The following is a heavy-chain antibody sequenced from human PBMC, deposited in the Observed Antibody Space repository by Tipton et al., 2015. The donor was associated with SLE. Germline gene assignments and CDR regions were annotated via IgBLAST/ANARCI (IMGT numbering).Heavy chain of an antibody. CDR1: GFTFSNYW. Sequence: SLRLSCAASGFTFSNYWMHWVRQVPGKGLEWVSRITYDGSDYGDSVKGRFIISRDNVKNTLYLQMNSLRAEDTAVYYCSRGVGGTLFEFDYWGQGTLVAVSS. V-gene: IGHV3-74*01. J-gene: IGHJ4*02. CDR2: ITYDGS. CDR3: SRGVGGTLFEFDY. D-gene: IGHD1-26*01.